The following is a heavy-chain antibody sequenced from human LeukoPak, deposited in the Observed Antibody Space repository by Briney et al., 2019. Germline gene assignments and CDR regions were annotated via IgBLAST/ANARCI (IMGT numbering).Heavy chain of an antibody. CDR2: ISGSGGST. J-gene: IGHJ4*02. Sequence: PGGSLRLSCAASGFTFSSYAMSWVRQAPGKGLEWVSAISGSGGSTYYADSVKGRFTISRDNSKNTLYLQMNSLTAEDTAVYYCARDRDTAIMVPTHIDYWGQGTLVTVSS. CDR3: ARDRDTAIMVPTHIDY. V-gene: IGHV3-23*01. CDR1: GFTFSSYA. D-gene: IGHD5-18*01.